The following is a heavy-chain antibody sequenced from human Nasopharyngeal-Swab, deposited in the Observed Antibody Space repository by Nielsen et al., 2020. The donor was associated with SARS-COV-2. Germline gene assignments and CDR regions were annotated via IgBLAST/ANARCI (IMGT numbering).Heavy chain of an antibody. V-gene: IGHV1-46*01. CDR3: ARVLPFRITGTSGMDA. D-gene: IGHD1-7*01. CDR2: INPTDGST. J-gene: IGHJ6*02. Sequence: WVRQAPGQGLEWMGIINPTDGSTSYAQKFEGRVTMTRVTSTSTVYMELNSLRSEDTAVYYCARVLPFRITGTSGMDAWGQGTTVTVSS.